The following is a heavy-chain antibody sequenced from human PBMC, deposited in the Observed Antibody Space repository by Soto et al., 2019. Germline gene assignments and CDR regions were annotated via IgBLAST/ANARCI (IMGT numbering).Heavy chain of an antibody. Sequence: GWSLRLSCAASGFTFSSYSMNWVRQAPGKGLEWVSYISSSSSTIYYADSVKGRFTISRDNAKNSLYLQMNSLRAEDTAVYYCARDPNDYGDVDAFDIWGQGTMVTVSS. CDR3: ARDPNDYGDVDAFDI. V-gene: IGHV3-48*01. D-gene: IGHD4-17*01. CDR1: GFTFSSYS. CDR2: ISSSSSTI. J-gene: IGHJ3*02.